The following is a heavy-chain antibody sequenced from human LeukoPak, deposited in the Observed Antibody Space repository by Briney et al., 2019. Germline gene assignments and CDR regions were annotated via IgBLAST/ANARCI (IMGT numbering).Heavy chain of an antibody. CDR3: AKETEYNVGGLYYYYGMDV. V-gene: IGHV3-23*01. D-gene: IGHD1-1*01. CDR1: GFTFSSYA. CDR2: ISGSGGST. Sequence: GGSLRLSCAASGFTFSSYAMSWVRQAPGKGLEWVSAISGSGGSTYYADSVKGRFTISRDNSKNTLYLQMNSLGAEDTAVYYCAKETEYNVGGLYYYYGMDVWGQGTTVTVSS. J-gene: IGHJ6*02.